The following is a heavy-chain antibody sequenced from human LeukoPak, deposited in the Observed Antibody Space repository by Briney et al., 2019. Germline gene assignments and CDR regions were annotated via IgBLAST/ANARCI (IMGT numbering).Heavy chain of an antibody. CDR3: ARDVVVPAASGYYYYGMDV. V-gene: IGHV7-4-1*02. Sequence: ASVKVSCTASGYTFTIYAMNWVRQAPGQGLEWMGWINTNTGNPTYAQGFTGRFVFSLDTSVSTAYLQISSLKAEDTAVYYCARDVVVPAASGYYYYGMDVWGQGTTVTVSS. J-gene: IGHJ6*02. CDR1: GYTFTIYA. CDR2: INTNTGNP. D-gene: IGHD2-2*01.